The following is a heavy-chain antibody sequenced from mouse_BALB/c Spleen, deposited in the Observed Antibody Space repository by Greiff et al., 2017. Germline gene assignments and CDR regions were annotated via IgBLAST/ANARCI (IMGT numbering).Heavy chain of an antibody. Sequence: VHVKQSGTVLARPGASVKMSCKASGYSFTSYWMHWVKQRPGQGLEWIGAIYPGNSDTSYNQKFKGKAKLTAVTSASTAYMELSSLTNEDSAVYYCTRFDYDYAMDYWGQGTSVTVSS. CDR3: TRFDYDYAMDY. CDR1: GYSFTSYW. J-gene: IGHJ4*01. CDR2: IYPGNSDT. D-gene: IGHD2-4*01. V-gene: IGHV1-5*01.